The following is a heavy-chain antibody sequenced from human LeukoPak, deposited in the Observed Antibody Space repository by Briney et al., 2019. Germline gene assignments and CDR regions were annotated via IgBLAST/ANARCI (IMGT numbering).Heavy chain of an antibody. J-gene: IGHJ4*02. D-gene: IGHD4/OR15-4a*01. CDR3: ARVHGAYPFDY. CDR1: GFTFSNYW. CDR2: INSDGINT. Sequence: TGGSLRLSCAASGFTFSNYWMHWVRQAPGKGLVWVSRINSDGINTSYADSVKGRFTISRDNAKNTLNLQMNSLRAEDTAVYYCARVHGAYPFDYWGQGTLVTVSS. V-gene: IGHV3-74*01.